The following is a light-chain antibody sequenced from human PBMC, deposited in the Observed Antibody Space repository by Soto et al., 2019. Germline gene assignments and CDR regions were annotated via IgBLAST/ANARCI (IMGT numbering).Light chain of an antibody. CDR2: EDN. J-gene: IGLJ2*01. V-gene: IGLV1-51*01. Sequence: QSVLTQPPSVSAAPGQKVTIYCSGSSSNIGSNFVSWYQQLPGTAPKLLIYEDNKRPSGIPDRFSGSKSGTSATLGITGLQTEDEADYYCGTWDSSLSAVFGGGTKVTVL. CDR1: SSNIGSNF. CDR3: GTWDSSLSAV.